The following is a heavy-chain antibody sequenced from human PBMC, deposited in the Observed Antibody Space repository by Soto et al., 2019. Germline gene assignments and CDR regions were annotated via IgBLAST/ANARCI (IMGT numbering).Heavy chain of an antibody. Sequence: QVQLVQSGAEVKKRGSSVKVSCKASGGTFSTYGLSWVRQAPGQGLEWMGGIIPIFGTTTYAQKFQGRVTITADESTSTTYMELSSLRSEDTAVYYCAREKGSGAAAEFDYWGQGTLLTVSS. CDR1: GGTFSTYG. D-gene: IGHD6-13*01. CDR2: IIPIFGTT. CDR3: AREKGSGAAAEFDY. V-gene: IGHV1-69*01. J-gene: IGHJ4*02.